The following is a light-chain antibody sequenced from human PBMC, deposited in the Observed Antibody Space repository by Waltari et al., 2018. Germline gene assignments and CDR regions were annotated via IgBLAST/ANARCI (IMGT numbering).Light chain of an antibody. Sequence: DIVMTQSPDSLAVSLGGGAPITCKSTQNVLFTSNDKNYLAWYQQKPGQPPKLLIYWASTRKSGVPDRFSGSGSGTDFTLTISSLQAEDVAVYYCQQYYNPPLTFGGGTKVEIK. CDR3: QQYYNPPLT. V-gene: IGKV4-1*01. CDR2: WAS. CDR1: QNVLFTSNDKNY. J-gene: IGKJ4*01.